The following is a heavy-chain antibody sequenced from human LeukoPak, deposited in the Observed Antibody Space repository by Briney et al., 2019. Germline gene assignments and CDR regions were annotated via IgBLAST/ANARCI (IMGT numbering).Heavy chain of an antibody. CDR1: GFTFSSCA. D-gene: IGHD3-10*01. Sequence: GGSLRLSCAASGFTFSSCAMSWVRQAPGKGLEWVSAISGSGGSTYYADSVKGRFTISRDNSKNTLYLQMNSLRAEDTAAYYCAKALYYGSGRKAYYYGMDVWGQGTTVTVSS. CDR2: ISGSGGST. J-gene: IGHJ6*02. CDR3: AKALYYGSGRKAYYYGMDV. V-gene: IGHV3-23*01.